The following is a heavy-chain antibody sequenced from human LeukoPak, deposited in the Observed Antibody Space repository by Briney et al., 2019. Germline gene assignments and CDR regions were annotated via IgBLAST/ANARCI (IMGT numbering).Heavy chain of an antibody. D-gene: IGHD5-18*01. Sequence: SETLSLTCTVSGGSISSGSYYWSWIRQPAGKGLEWIGRIYTSGSTNYNPSLKSRVTISVDTSKNQFSLKLGSVTAADTAVYYCASSPNVDTAMGDAFDIWGQGTMVTVSS. CDR3: ASSPNVDTAMGDAFDI. CDR2: IYTSGST. CDR1: GGSISSGSYY. J-gene: IGHJ3*02. V-gene: IGHV4-61*02.